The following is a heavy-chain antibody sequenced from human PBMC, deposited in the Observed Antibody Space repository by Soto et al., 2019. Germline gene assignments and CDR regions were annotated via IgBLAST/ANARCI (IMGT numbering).Heavy chain of an antibody. Sequence: QVQLQKSGPGLVKPSQTLSLTCTVSGDSFSSDDYYWSWIRQPPGKGLEWIGYISYRVDTYYSPSLKSRVTMSIDTSKNQLSLYVSSVTAADTAVYYCAIVAGVAYCRGDCYHIDYCGQGTLVTVSS. CDR2: ISYRVDT. CDR3: AIVAGVAYCRGDCYHIDY. CDR1: GDSFSSDDYY. J-gene: IGHJ4*02. V-gene: IGHV4-30-4*01. D-gene: IGHD2-21*02.